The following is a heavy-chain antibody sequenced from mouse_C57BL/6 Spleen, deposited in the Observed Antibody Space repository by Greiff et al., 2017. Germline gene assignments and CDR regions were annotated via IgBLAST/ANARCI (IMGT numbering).Heavy chain of an antibody. Sequence: EVQLQESEGGLVQPGSSMKLSCTASGFTFSDYYMAWVRQVPEQGLEWVANINYDGSSTYYLDSLKSRFIISRDTAKNILYLQMSRLKSEDTAAYYCARCYDYEVGTWFAYWGQGTLVTVSA. CDR1: GFTFSDYY. CDR2: INYDGSST. J-gene: IGHJ3*01. CDR3: ARCYDYEVGTWFAY. D-gene: IGHD2-4*01. V-gene: IGHV5-16*01.